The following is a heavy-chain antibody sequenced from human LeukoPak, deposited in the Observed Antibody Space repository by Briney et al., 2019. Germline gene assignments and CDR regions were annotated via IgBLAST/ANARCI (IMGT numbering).Heavy chain of an antibody. J-gene: IGHJ5*02. CDR2: ISGSGGST. V-gene: IGHV3-23*01. CDR1: GFTFSSYA. Sequence: PGGSLRLSCAAPGFTFSSYAMSWVRQAPGKGLEWVSAISGSGGSTYYADSVKGRFTISRDNSKNTLYLQMNSLRAEDTALYYCVKASSSSPQYNWFDAWGQGTLVTVSS. CDR3: VKASSSSPQYNWFDA. D-gene: IGHD6-6*01.